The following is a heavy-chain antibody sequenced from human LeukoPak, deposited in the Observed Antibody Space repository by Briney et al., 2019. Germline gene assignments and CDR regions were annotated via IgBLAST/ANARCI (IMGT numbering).Heavy chain of an antibody. J-gene: IGHJ4*02. D-gene: IGHD3-10*01. CDR3: ARLIYYGSGSEFDY. CDR2: IYHSGST. CDR1: GYSISSGCY. V-gene: IGHV4-38-2*01. Sequence: PSETLSLTCAVSGYSISSGCYWGWIRQPPGKGLEWIGSIYHSGSTYYNPSLKSRVTISVDTSKNQFSLKLSSVTAADTAVYYCARLIYYGSGSEFDYWGQGTLVTVSS.